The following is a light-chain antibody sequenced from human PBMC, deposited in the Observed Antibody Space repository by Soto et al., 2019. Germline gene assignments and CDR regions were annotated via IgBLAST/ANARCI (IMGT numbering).Light chain of an antibody. CDR1: QSVSNK. CDR3: QQYNDWPRT. V-gene: IGKV3-15*01. Sequence: EIGMTPAPATLAVSPGERATLSCRASQSVSNKLAWYQQKPGQAPRLLIYGASTRATGIPARFSGSGSGTEFALTISSLQSEDFAVYYCQQYNDWPRTFGQGTKVDIK. CDR2: GAS. J-gene: IGKJ1*01.